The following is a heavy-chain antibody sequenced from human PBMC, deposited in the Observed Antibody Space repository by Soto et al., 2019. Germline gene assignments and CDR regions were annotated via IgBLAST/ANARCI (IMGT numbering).Heavy chain of an antibody. CDR3: ARDDSFLGAPFHY. J-gene: IGHJ4*02. V-gene: IGHV3-53*01. CDR2: IYADGAT. D-gene: IGHD3-16*01. CDR1: GFTVSSSS. Sequence: GSLRLSCAASGFTVSSSSMSWGRQAPGKGLEWVSLIYADGATYYGDSVKGRFTISRDTSKNTLSLQMTSLRADDTAVYYCARDDSFLGAPFHYWGQGTLVTVSS.